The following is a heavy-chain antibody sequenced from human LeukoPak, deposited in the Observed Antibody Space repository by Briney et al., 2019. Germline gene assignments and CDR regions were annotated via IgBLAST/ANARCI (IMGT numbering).Heavy chain of an antibody. V-gene: IGHV1-18*01. J-gene: IGHJ4*02. CDR2: ISAYNGNT. CDR1: GYTFSTSG. CDR3: ATTITTVTMAY. D-gene: IGHD4-17*01. Sequence: ASVKVSCKASGYTFSTSGISWVRQAPGQGLEWMGWISAYNGNTNYAQKVQGRVTMTTDTSTSTAYMELRSLRSDDTAVYYCATTITTVTMAYWGQGTLVTVSS.